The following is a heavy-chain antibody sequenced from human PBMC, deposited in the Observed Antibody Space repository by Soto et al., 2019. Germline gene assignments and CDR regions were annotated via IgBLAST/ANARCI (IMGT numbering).Heavy chain of an antibody. D-gene: IGHD3-10*01. CDR3: ARQGFGPLHGLVDV. CDR1: GGSISSYY. CDR2: VHHSWGS. J-gene: IGHJ6*02. V-gene: IGHV4-59*08. Sequence: QVQLQESGPGLVKPSETMSLSCTVSGGSISSYYWSWFRQSPGKRMEWIGYVHHSWGSSYNPSLRSRVAISPDPSKSQFSLKVTSVTATDTAVYYCARQGFGPLHGLVDVWGQGTTVTVSS.